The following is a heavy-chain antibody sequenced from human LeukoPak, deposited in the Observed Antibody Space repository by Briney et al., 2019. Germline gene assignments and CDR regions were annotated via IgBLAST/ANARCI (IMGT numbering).Heavy chain of an antibody. V-gene: IGHV3-48*03. CDR2: IGSSGSTI. D-gene: IGHD6-19*01. Sequence: GGSLRLSCAVSGFPFSVYEMNWVRQAPGKGLEWVSNIGSSGSTIYYADSVKSRFSISRDNAKSSLYLQMNSLRVEDTAVYYRALLAVASDFDYWGQGALVTVSS. CDR3: ALLAVASDFDY. J-gene: IGHJ4*02. CDR1: GFPFSVYE.